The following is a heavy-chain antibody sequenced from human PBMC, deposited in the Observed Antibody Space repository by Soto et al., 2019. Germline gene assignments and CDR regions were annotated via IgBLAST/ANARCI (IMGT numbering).Heavy chain of an antibody. Sequence: GESLKISCKSSGYSFTDYWIGWVRQMPGKGLEWMGIIYPGDSDARYSPSFEGQVTISVDTSINTAFLRWNSLTASDTAMYYCARQADYNILTGYFYYFDYWGQGSLVTVSS. J-gene: IGHJ4*02. D-gene: IGHD3-9*01. CDR3: ARQADYNILTGYFYYFDY. CDR2: IYPGDSDA. CDR1: GYSFTDYW. V-gene: IGHV5-51*01.